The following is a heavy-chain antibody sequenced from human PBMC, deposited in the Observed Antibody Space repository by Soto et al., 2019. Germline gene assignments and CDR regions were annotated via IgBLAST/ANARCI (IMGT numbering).Heavy chain of an antibody. V-gene: IGHV3-30-3*01. CDR2: MSYDGTKE. CDR1: GFTFYTFS. Sequence: GGSLRLSCATSGFTFYTFSIHWVRQAPCKGLEWVAVMSYDGTKEDYADSVKGRFTISRDNSQKTLFLQMNSLKAEDTAVYYCARDRTYNYENNGYFGHWGQVTLITVYS. CDR3: ARDRTYNYENNGYFGH. J-gene: IGHJ4*01. D-gene: IGHD3-22*01.